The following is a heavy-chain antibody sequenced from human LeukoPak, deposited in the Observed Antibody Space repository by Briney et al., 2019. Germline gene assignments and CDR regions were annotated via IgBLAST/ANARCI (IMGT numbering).Heavy chain of an antibody. CDR3: AKDMPPYFVVVPAAILTNFDY. J-gene: IGHJ4*02. D-gene: IGHD2-2*02. Sequence: PGGSLRLSCAASGFTFSSYGMHWVRQAPGKGLEWVAVISYDGSNKYYADSVKGRFTISRDNSKNTLYLQMNSLRAEDTAVYYCAKDMPPYFVVVPAAILTNFDYWGQGTPVTVSS. V-gene: IGHV3-30*18. CDR2: ISYDGSNK. CDR1: GFTFSSYG.